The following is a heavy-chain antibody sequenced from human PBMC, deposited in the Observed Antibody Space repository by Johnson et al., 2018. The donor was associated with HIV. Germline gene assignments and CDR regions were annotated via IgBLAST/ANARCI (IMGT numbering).Heavy chain of an antibody. CDR1: GFTVSSNY. D-gene: IGHD6-19*01. CDR3: ARVRLHSSGIDAFDI. J-gene: IGHJ3*02. CDR2: LYSGGST. Sequence: VQLVESGGGLVQPGGSLRLSCAASGFTVSSNYMSWVRQAPGKGLEWVSVLYSGGSTYYADPVKGRFTISRDNSKNTLYLQMNSLRAEDTAVYYCARVRLHSSGIDAFDIWGQGTMVTVSS. V-gene: IGHV3-66*01.